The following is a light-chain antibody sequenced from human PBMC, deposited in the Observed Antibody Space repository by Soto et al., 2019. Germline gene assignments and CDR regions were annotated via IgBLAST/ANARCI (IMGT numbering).Light chain of an antibody. Sequence: DIQMTQSPSSVSASVGDRVTITCRASQAISDWLAWYQQKPGRAPNLLIFGASNLQSGVPPRFSGRGSGPDFTLTISSLQPEDFATYYCQQANSFPFTFGGGTRVEI. CDR2: GAS. J-gene: IGKJ4*01. CDR3: QQANSFPFT. V-gene: IGKV1-12*01. CDR1: QAISDW.